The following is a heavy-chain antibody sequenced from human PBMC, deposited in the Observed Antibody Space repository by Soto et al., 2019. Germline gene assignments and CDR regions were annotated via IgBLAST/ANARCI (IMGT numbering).Heavy chain of an antibody. J-gene: IGHJ4*02. CDR3: AKEVHCGGGSCSWSEGFDY. CDR2: ISYEGSHT. D-gene: IGHD2-15*01. V-gene: IGHV3-30*18. Sequence: QVQLVESGGGVVQPGRSLRLSCAASGFIFSSYGMHWVRQASRKGLEWVAVISYEGSHTYYADSVKGRFTITRDNSKNTLYLQMNSLRPEDTAVYYCAKEVHCGGGSCSWSEGFDYWGQGTLLTVSS. CDR1: GFIFSSYG.